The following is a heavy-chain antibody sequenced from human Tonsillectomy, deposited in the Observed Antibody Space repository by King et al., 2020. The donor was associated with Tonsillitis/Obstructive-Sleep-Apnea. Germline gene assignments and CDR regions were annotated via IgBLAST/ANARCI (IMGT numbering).Heavy chain of an antibody. J-gene: IGHJ3*02. V-gene: IGHV5-51*01. D-gene: IGHD4-23*01. CDR2: IYPGDSDT. Sequence: QLVQSGAEVKKPGESLKISCKGSGYSFTSYWIGWVRQMPGKGLEWMGIIYPGDSDTRYSPSFQGQVTTSADKSISTAYLQWSSLKASDTAMYYCARRMTTVVTPYAFDIWGQGTMVTVSS. CDR1: GYSFTSYW. CDR3: ARRMTTVVTPYAFDI.